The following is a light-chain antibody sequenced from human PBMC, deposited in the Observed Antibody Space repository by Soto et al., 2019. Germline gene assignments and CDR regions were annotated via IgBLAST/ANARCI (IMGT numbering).Light chain of an antibody. Sequence: QSALTQPASVSGSPGQSITISCTGTSSDVGVYNYVSWYQQHPGKVPKLMIYEVSGRPSGVSNRFSGSKSGNTASLTISGLQAEDEADYYCSSYTSSGSWVFGGGTKLTVL. CDR1: SSDVGVYNY. CDR2: EVS. J-gene: IGLJ3*02. V-gene: IGLV2-14*01. CDR3: SSYTSSGSWV.